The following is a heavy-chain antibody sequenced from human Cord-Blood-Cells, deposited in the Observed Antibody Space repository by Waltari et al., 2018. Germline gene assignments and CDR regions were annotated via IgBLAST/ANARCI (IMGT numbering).Heavy chain of an antibody. CDR1: GGPFSSYA. CDR3: ARVGPSKTGHFDY. J-gene: IGHJ4*02. D-gene: IGHD3-16*01. V-gene: IGHV1-69*01. CDR2: IIPNLGIA. Sequence: VQLVTSGAAVKKPGSSVKVSCKASGGPFSSYALSWVRPAPGQGLEGWGGIIPNLGIANYPQRFHDRVTITADESTDTAYMELSSLRSEDTAVYYCARVGPSKTGHFDYWGQGTLVTVSS.